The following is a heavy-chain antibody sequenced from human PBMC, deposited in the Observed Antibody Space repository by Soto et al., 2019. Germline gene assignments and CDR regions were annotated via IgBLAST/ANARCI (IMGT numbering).Heavy chain of an antibody. J-gene: IGHJ4*02. CDR3: ARGLKWGLFDY. D-gene: IGHD4-4*01. Sequence: EVQLVESGGGLVQTGGSLRLSCAASGFTFSRDWMHWVRQAPGKGLVWVSHLNRDGSSTSYTDSVNGRFTISRDNARNTLFLQMTSLSAEDTAVYYCARGLKWGLFDYWGQGPLVTVSS. V-gene: IGHV3-74*01. CDR2: LNRDGSST. CDR1: GFTFSRDW.